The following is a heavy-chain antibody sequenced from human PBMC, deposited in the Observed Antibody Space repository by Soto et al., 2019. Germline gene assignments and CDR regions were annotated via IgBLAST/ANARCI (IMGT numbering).Heavy chain of an antibody. CDR3: ARGGYSMRRPQGWYGTWSDP. CDR1: GYTFTGYY. V-gene: IGHV1-2*04. CDR2: INPNSGGT. Sequence: GASVKVSCKASGYTFTGYYMHWVRQAPGQGLQWMGWINPNSGGTNYAQKFQGWVTMTRDTSISTAYMELSRLRSDDTAVYYCARGGYSMRRPQGWYGTWSDPWGQGTLVTVSS. D-gene: IGHD6-13*01. J-gene: IGHJ5*02.